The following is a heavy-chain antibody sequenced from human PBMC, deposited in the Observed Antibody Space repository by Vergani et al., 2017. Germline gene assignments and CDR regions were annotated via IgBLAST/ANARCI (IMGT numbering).Heavy chain of an antibody. Sequence: QVQLQESGPGLVKPSQTLSLTCTVSGGSISSGGYYWSWIRQHPGKGLEWIGYIYYSGSTYYNPSLKSRVTISVDTSKNQFSLKLSSVTAADTAAYYCARASDGDYGHHAPNYYFYYGMDVWGQGTTVTVSS. CDR1: GGSISSGGYY. CDR2: IYYSGST. D-gene: IGHD4-17*01. CDR3: ARASDGDYGHHAPNYYFYYGMDV. V-gene: IGHV4-31*03. J-gene: IGHJ6*02.